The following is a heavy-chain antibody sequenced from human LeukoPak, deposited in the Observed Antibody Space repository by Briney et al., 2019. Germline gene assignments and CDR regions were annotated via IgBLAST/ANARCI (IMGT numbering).Heavy chain of an antibody. V-gene: IGHV1-18*01. CDR3: ARDPGYGYGDSGRDY. CDR1: GYTFTSYG. CDR2: ISAYNGNT. J-gene: IGHJ4*02. D-gene: IGHD4-17*01. Sequence: ASVKVSCKASGYTFTSYGISWVRQAPGQGLEWMGWISAYNGNTNYAQKLQGRVTMTTDTSTSTAYMELRSLRSDDTAVYYCARDPGYGYGDSGRDYWGQGTLVTVSS.